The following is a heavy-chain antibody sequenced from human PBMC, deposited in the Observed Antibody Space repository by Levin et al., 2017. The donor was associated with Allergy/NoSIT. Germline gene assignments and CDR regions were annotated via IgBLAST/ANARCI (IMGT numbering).Heavy chain of an antibody. V-gene: IGHV1-2*02. CDR1: GYTFTGYY. Sequence: ASVKVSCKASGYTFTGYYMHWVRQAPGQGLEWMGWINPNSGGTNYAQKFQGRVTMTRDTSISTAYMELSRLRSDDTAVYYCARGPKRGYHVDRSGYDFLFDYWGQGTLVTVSS. CDR2: INPNSGGT. J-gene: IGHJ4*02. CDR3: ARGPKRGYHVDRSGYDFLFDY. D-gene: IGHD5-12*01.